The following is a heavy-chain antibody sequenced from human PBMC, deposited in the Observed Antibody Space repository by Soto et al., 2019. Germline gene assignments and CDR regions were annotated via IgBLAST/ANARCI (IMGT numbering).Heavy chain of an antibody. CDR1: GFSLSTSGVG. CDR2: IYWNDDK. Sequence: SGPTLVNPTQTLTLTCTFSGFSLSTSGVGVGWIRQPPGKALEWLALIYWNDDKRYSPSLKARLTITKDTSKNQVVLTMTNMDPVDTATYYCAHRPSGWYLFDYWGQGTLVTVSS. J-gene: IGHJ4*02. D-gene: IGHD6-19*01. CDR3: AHRPSGWYLFDY. V-gene: IGHV2-5*01.